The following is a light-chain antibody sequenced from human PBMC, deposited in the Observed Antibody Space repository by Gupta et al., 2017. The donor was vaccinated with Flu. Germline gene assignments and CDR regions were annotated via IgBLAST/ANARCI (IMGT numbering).Light chain of an antibody. CDR1: QGISSY. CDR3: QQYYSYPSLT. V-gene: IGKV1-8*01. CDR2: AAS. Sequence: LRMTQSPSSFSASAGDRVTITCRASQGISSYLAWYQQKPGKAPKLLIYAASTLQSGVPSRFSGSGSGTDFTLTISCLQSEDFATYYCQQYYSYPSLTFGGGTKVEIK. J-gene: IGKJ4*01.